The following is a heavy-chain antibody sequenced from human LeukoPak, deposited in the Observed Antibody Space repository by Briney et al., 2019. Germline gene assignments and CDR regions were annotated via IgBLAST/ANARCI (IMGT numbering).Heavy chain of an antibody. CDR1: GGSISVSSYY. V-gene: IGHV4-39*01. J-gene: IGHJ4*02. CDR2: IYHSGST. CDR3: ARVRRRYYDTSGLYYFDY. D-gene: IGHD3-22*01. Sequence: SETLSLTCTVSGGSISVSSYYWAWIRQPPGKGLEWIGSIYHSGSTYYKPSLKSRVTISVDTSKNQFSLKLISVTAADTAVYYCARVRRRYYDTSGLYYFDYWGQGTLVTVSS.